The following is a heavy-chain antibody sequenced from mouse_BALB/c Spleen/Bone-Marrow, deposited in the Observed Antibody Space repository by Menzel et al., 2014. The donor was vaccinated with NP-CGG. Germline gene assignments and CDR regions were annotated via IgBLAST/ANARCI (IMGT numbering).Heavy chain of an antibody. J-gene: IGHJ2*01. Sequence: EVMLVESGGNLVKPGGSLKLSCAASGFTSSSYAMSWVRQTPEKRLEWVATIRSGGSYTYYPDSVKGRFTISRDNAKSTLYLQMRSLRSEDTAMYYCAGQGDGYYDYWGQGTTLTVSS. CDR1: GFTSSSYA. CDR2: IRSGGSYT. V-gene: IGHV5-9-3*01. CDR3: AGQGDGYYDY. D-gene: IGHD2-3*01.